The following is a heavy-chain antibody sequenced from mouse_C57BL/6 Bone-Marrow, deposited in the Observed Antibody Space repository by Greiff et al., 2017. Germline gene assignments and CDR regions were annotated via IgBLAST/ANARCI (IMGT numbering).Heavy chain of an antibody. D-gene: IGHD2-1*01. V-gene: IGHV1-18*01. CDR3: ASPGLPPWCAY. CDR2: INPNNGGT. CDR1: GYTFTDYN. J-gene: IGHJ3*01. Sequence: EVQLQESGPELVKPGASVKIPCKASGYTFTDYNMDWVKQSHGKSLEWIGDINPNNGGTIYNQKFKGKATLTVDKSSSTAYMELRSLTSEDTAVYYCASPGLPPWCAYWGQGTLVTVSA.